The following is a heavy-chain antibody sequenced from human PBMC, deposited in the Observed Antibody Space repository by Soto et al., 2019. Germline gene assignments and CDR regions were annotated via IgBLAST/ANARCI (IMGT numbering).Heavy chain of an antibody. V-gene: IGHV4-34*01. CDR2: INHSGST. Sequence: QVQLQQWGAGLLKPSETLSLTCAVYGGSFSGYYWSWIRQPPGKGLEWIGEINHSGSTNYNPSLKSRVTISVDTSKNQFSLKLSSVTAAVTAVYYCARPTPETVMSYFDLWGRGTLVTVSS. CDR3: ARPTPETVMSYFDL. D-gene: IGHD4-17*01. CDR1: GGSFSGYY. J-gene: IGHJ2*01.